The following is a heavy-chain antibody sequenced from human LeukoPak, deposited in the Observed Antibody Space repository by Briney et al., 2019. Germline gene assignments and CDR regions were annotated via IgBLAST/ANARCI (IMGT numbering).Heavy chain of an antibody. V-gene: IGHV4-34*01. D-gene: IGHD4-17*01. CDR2: INHSGST. J-gene: IGHJ4*02. CDR1: GGSFSGYY. CDR3: ARLRYGDYVDY. Sequence: SETLSLTCAVYGGSFSGYYWSWIRQPPGKGLEWIGEINHSGSTNYNPSLKSRVTISVDTSKNQFSLKLSSVTAADSAVYYCARLRYGDYVDYWGQATLVTVSS.